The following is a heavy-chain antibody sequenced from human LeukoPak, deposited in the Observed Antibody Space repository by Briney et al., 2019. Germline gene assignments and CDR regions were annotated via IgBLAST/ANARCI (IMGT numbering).Heavy chain of an antibody. V-gene: IGHV1-69*13. D-gene: IGHD3-9*01. CDR3: ARAVLRYFDWYWYFDL. CDR1: GGTFSSYA. J-gene: IGHJ2*01. Sequence: SVKVSCKASGGTFSSYAISWVRQAPGQGLEWMGGIIPIFGTANYAQKFQGRVTITADESTSTAYMELSSLRSEDTAVYYCARAVLRYFDWYWYFDLWGRGTLATVSS. CDR2: IIPIFGTA.